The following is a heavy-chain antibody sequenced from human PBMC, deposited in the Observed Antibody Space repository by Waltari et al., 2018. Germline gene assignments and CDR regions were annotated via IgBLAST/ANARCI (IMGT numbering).Heavy chain of an antibody. CDR1: GFTFRDYG. CDR2: IRSTAHGGTT. D-gene: IGHD6-6*01. CDR3: TREYSSSSDHFDY. Sequence: EVRLRESGGGLVQPGRSLRLSCTASGFTFRDYGMSWVRQAPGKGLEWVGFIRSTAHGGTTEYAASVKGRFTILRDDSKTTAYLQMNSLKTEDTALYYCTREYSSSSDHFDYWGQGTLVTVSS. J-gene: IGHJ4*01. V-gene: IGHV3-49*04.